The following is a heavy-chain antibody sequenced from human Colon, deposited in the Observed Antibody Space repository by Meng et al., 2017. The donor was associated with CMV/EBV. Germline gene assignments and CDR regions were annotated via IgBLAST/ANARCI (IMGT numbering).Heavy chain of an antibody. J-gene: IGHJ4*02. CDR1: GYTLTTYY. CDR3: ARDPGLGWSDY. Sequence: SCQASGYTLTTYYMHWVRQAPGKGLEWLGRIDPSGTSTIYAQNFQGRVTMTKDTSTSTVYMELRSLRSEDTAIYFCARDPGLGWSDYWGQGTLVTVSS. V-gene: IGHV1-46*01. D-gene: IGHD2-15*01. CDR2: IDPSGTST.